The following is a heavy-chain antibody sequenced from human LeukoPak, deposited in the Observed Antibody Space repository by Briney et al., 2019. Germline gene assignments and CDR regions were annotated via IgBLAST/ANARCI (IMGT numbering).Heavy chain of an antibody. CDR3: ARVKRHSSSWYPYSTRSNYYYYYMDV. CDR2: INHSGST. Sequence: PSETLSLTCAVYGGSFSGYYWSWIRQPPGKGLEWIGEINHSGSTNYNPSLKSRVTISVDTSKNQFSLKLSSVTAADTAVYYCARVKRHSSSWYPYSTRSNYYYYYMDVWGKGTTVTVSS. V-gene: IGHV4-34*01. J-gene: IGHJ6*03. CDR1: GGSFSGYY. D-gene: IGHD6-13*01.